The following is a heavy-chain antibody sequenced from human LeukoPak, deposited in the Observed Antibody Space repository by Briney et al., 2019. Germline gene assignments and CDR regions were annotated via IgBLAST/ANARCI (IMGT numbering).Heavy chain of an antibody. V-gene: IGHV4-59*08. CDR2: IYYTGGT. D-gene: IGHD3-10*01. CDR3: ANYGNIGWVIDY. CDR1: GGSIGSNY. J-gene: IGHJ4*02. Sequence: SETLSLTCTVSGGSIGSNYWTWIRQPPGKGLEYIGYIYYTGGTNYNPSLKSRVTISVDTSKNQFSLKLSSVTAADTAVYFCANYGNIGWVIDYWAQGTLVTVSS.